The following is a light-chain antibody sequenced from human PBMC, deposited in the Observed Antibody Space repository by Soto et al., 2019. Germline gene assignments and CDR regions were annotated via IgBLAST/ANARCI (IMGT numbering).Light chain of an antibody. CDR1: SSNIGAGCD. Sequence: QSVLTQPPSVSGAPGQRVTMSCTGSSSNIGAGCDVHWYQHLPGTAPKLLIYGNTNRPSGVPDRFSGSESGTSASLAITGLQAEDEADYYCQSYDTSLSGPVVFGGGTKLTVL. J-gene: IGLJ2*01. CDR2: GNT. V-gene: IGLV1-40*01. CDR3: QSYDTSLSGPVV.